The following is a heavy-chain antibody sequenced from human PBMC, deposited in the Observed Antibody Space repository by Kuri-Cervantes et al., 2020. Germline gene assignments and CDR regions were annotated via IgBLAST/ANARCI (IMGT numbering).Heavy chain of an antibody. CDR3: TTDPHRRGDLDI. CDR2: IKSKTDGGTA. V-gene: IGHV3-15*01. CDR1: GFTVSSNY. D-gene: IGHD2-21*02. J-gene: IGHJ3*02. Sequence: GESLKISCAASGFTVSSNYMSWVRQAPGKGLEWVGRIKSKTDGGTADYVASVKGRFTISRDDSKNMLYLQMNSLKIEDTAVYYCTTDPHRRGDLDIWGQGTMVTVSS.